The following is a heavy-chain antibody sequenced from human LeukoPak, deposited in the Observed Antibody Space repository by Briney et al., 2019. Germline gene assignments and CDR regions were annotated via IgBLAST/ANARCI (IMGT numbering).Heavy chain of an antibody. Sequence: PGGSLRLSCAASGFTFSNYNMNWVRQAPGKGLEWVSIISSSSTMHYADSVKGRFTISRDNAKNSLYLQMNSLRAEDTAVYYCARGSQWELLGSCDCWGQGTLVTVSS. CDR1: GFTFSNYN. CDR3: ARGSQWELLGSCDC. J-gene: IGHJ4*02. CDR2: ISSSSTM. D-gene: IGHD1-26*01. V-gene: IGHV3-69-1*01.